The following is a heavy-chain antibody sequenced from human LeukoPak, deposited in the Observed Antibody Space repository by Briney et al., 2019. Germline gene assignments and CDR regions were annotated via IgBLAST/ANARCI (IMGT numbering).Heavy chain of an antibody. CDR3: AKTGTGTGYSSSPYDY. J-gene: IGHJ4*02. CDR1: GFTFSGHN. Sequence: GGSLRLSCAASGFTFSGHNMNWVRQAPGKGLEWISFVSISSGTIYYADSVNGRFRISRDNAKSSLDLEMNSLRAEDTAVYYCAKTGTGTGYSSSPYDYWGQGTLVTVSS. CDR2: VSISSGTI. V-gene: IGHV3-48*04. D-gene: IGHD6-13*01.